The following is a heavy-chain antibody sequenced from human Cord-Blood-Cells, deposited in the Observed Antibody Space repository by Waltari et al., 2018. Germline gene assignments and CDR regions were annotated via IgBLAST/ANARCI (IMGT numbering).Heavy chain of an antibody. V-gene: IGHV1-69*01. CDR3: ARGGLERQGDAFDI. CDR2: IIPIFGTA. D-gene: IGHD1-1*01. J-gene: IGHJ3*02. Sequence: QVQLVQSGAAVQTPGSSVKVSCKASVGTFSSSAISWVRQAPGQGLEWMGGIIPIFGTANYAQKFQGRVTITADESTSTAYMELSSLRSEDTAVYYCARGGLERQGDAFDIWGQGTMVTVSS. CDR1: VGTFSSSA.